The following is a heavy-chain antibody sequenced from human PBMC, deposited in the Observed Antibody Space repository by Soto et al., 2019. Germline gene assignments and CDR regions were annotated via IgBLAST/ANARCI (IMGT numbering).Heavy chain of an antibody. CDR2: IGRRGSPI. V-gene: IGHV3-48*03. Sequence: EAQLVESGGGLVQPGGSLRLSCAAFEFTLSNYEMDWVRQAPGKGLEWVSHIGRRGSPIYYADSVKGRFTISRDNAKNSVFLQMNSLRPEDTAVYYCARVYDDYHIDAFDIWGQGTMVSVSS. D-gene: IGHD4-17*01. CDR3: ARVYDDYHIDAFDI. CDR1: EFTLSNYE. J-gene: IGHJ3*02.